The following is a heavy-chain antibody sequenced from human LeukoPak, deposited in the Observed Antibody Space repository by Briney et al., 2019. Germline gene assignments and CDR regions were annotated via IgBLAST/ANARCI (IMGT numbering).Heavy chain of an antibody. Sequence: GESLRLSCAASGFTFSSYGMHWVRQAPGKGLEWVAVISYDGSNKYYADSVKGRFTISRDNSKNTLYLQMNSLRAEDTAVYYCAKGDGYGMDVWGQGTTVTVSS. CDR1: GFTFSSYG. V-gene: IGHV3-30*18. D-gene: IGHD2-21*02. CDR2: ISYDGSNK. J-gene: IGHJ6*02. CDR3: AKGDGYGMDV.